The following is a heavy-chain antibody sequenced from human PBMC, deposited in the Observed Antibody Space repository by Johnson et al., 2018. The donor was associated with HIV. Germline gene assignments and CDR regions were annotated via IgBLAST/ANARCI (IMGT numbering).Heavy chain of an antibody. Sequence: QVQLVESGGGVVQPGRSLRLSCAASGFTFSSYAMHWVRQAPGKGLEWVAVISYDGSNKYYADSVKGRFTISRDNSKNTLYLQMNSLRAEDTAVYYCARDRVPDAFDIWGQGTMVTVSS. V-gene: IGHV3-30*14. CDR2: ISYDGSNK. D-gene: IGHD3-3*01. CDR3: ARDRVPDAFDI. J-gene: IGHJ3*02. CDR1: GFTFSSYA.